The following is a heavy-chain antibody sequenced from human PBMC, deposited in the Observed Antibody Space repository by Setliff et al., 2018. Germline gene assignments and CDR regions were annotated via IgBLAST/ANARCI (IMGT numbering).Heavy chain of an antibody. CDR2: VSYFGSG. J-gene: IGHJ3*02. V-gene: IGHV4-39*07. CDR3: ARGRMRGSCSGPSCTYDPFDI. CDR1: GLSLSSTTYY. Sequence: SETLSPTCTVSGLSLSSTTYYWAWVRQPPGKGLEWIGSVSYFGSGYYNPSLRGRVATSLDTSRNQFSLKLTSVTAADTAVYFCARGRMRGSCSGPSCTYDPFDIWGQGTPVTVSS. D-gene: IGHD2-2*01.